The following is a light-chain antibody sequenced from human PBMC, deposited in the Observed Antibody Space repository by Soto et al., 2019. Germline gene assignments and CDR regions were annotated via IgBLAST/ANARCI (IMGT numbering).Light chain of an antibody. CDR1: QTISSW. Sequence: DIQMTQSPSALSASVGDRVTFTCRASQTISSWLAWYQLEPGKAPKLLIYDASTLETGVPSRFSGSGSWTEFTRTISSLQPDDFATYYCQQYNSYPYTFGQGTNLEIK. CDR3: QQYNSYPYT. CDR2: DAS. V-gene: IGKV1-5*01. J-gene: IGKJ2*01.